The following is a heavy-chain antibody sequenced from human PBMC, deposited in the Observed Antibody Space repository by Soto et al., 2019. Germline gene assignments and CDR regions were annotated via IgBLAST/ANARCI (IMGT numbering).Heavy chain of an antibody. J-gene: IGHJ6*02. CDR3: ARDFGLEWLPLRRLGMDV. Sequence: ASVKVSCKASGYTFTSYDMHWVRQAPGQGLEWMGIINPSGGSTSYAQKFQGRVTMTRDTSTSTVYMELSSLRSEDTAVYYCARDFGLEWLPLRRLGMDVWGQGTTVTVSS. CDR2: INPSGGST. V-gene: IGHV1-46*01. CDR1: GYTFTSYD. D-gene: IGHD3-3*01.